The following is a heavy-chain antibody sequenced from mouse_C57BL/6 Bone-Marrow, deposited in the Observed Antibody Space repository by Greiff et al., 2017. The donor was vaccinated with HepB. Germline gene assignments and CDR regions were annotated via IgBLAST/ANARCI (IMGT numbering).Heavy chain of an antibody. J-gene: IGHJ2*01. V-gene: IGHV1-54*01. CDR1: GYAFTNYL. D-gene: IGHD4-1*01. CDR3: ARSGLTGFDY. CDR2: INPGSGGT. Sequence: QVQLMQSGAELVRPGTSVKVSCKASGYAFTNYLIEWVKQRPGQGLEWIGVINPGSGGTNYNEKFKGKVTLTADKSSSTAYMQLSSLTSEDSAVYFWARSGLTGFDYWGKGTTRTVSS.